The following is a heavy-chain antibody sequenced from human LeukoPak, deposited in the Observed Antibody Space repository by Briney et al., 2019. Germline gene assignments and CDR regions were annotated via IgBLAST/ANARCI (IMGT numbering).Heavy chain of an antibody. Sequence: GASVKVSCKASGGTFSSYAISWVRQAPGQGLEWMGRIIPILGIANYAQKFQGRVTITADKSTSTAYMELSSLRSEDTAVYYCARGKQLPLYYYYGMDVWGQGTMVTVSS. J-gene: IGHJ6*02. CDR2: IIPILGIA. V-gene: IGHV1-69*04. D-gene: IGHD6-13*01. CDR1: GGTFSSYA. CDR3: ARGKQLPLYYYYGMDV.